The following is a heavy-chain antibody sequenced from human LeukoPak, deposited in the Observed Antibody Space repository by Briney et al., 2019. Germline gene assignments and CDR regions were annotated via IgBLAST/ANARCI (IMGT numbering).Heavy chain of an antibody. J-gene: IGHJ6*03. V-gene: IGHV1-8*03. CDR3: ARRATAMAYYYYMDV. Sequence: ASVKVSCKASGYTFTSYDINWVRQATGQGLEWMGWMNPNSDNTGYAQKFQGRVTITRNTSISTAYMELSSLRSEDTAVYYCARRATAMAYYYYMDVWGKGTTVTVSS. CDR1: GYTFTSYD. D-gene: IGHD5-24*01. CDR2: MNPNSDNT.